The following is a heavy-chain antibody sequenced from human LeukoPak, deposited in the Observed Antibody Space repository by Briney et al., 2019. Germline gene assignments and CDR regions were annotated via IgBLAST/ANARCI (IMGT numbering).Heavy chain of an antibody. J-gene: IGHJ4*02. V-gene: IGHV4-59*05. CDR1: GGSFSGYY. CDR2: IYYSGST. D-gene: IGHD3-10*01. CDR3: AIGGSDY. Sequence: PSETLSLTCAVYGGSFSGYYWSWIRQPPGKGLEWIGSIYYSGSTYYNPSLKSRVTISVDTSKNQFSLKLSSVTAADTAVYYCAIGGSDYWGQGTLVTVSS.